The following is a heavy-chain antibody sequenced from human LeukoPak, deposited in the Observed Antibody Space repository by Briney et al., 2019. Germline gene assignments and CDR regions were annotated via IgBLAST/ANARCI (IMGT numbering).Heavy chain of an antibody. CDR3: ARPKLQLSINWYFDL. D-gene: IGHD1-1*01. J-gene: IGHJ2*01. Sequence: PSETLSLTCTVSGDSISNTNYYWGWIRQPPGKGLEWTGSISYTGSTSYNPSLKSRVTISVDTSKNQFSLMLSSVTAADTALYYCARPKLQLSINWYFDLWGRGTLVTVSS. V-gene: IGHV4-39*07. CDR2: ISYTGST. CDR1: GDSISNTNYY.